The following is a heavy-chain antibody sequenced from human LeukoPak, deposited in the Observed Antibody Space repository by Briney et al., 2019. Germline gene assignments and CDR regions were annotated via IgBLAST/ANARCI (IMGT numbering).Heavy chain of an antibody. D-gene: IGHD6-13*01. J-gene: IGHJ3*02. CDR1: GGSISSYY. V-gene: IGHV4-59*01. CDR2: IYHSGST. CDR3: ARGQEEQVVRAFRAFHI. Sequence: PSETLSLTCTVSGGSISSYYWSWIRQPPGKGLEWIGNIYHSGSTNYNASLKNRVTISIDTSKNQFSLNLSSVTAADTAVYYCARGQEEQVVRAFRAFHIWGQGTMVTVSS.